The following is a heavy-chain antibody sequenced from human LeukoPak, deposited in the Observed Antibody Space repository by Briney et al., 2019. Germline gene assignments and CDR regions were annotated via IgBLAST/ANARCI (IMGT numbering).Heavy chain of an antibody. J-gene: IGHJ4*02. CDR1: GYTFTSYG. CDR2: ISAYNGNT. CDR3: ARDEMEYCSGGSCYSTDY. V-gene: IGHV1-18*01. Sequence: WASVKVSCKASGYTFTSYGISWVRQAPGQGLEWMGWISAYNGNTNYAQKLQGRVTMTTDTSTSTAYMELRSLRSDDTAVYYCARDEMEYCSGGSCYSTDYWGQGTLVTVSS. D-gene: IGHD2-15*01.